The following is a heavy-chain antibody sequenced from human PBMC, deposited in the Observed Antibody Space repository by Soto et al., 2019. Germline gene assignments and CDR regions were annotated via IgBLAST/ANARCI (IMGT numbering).Heavy chain of an antibody. V-gene: IGHV3-23*01. CDR3: AKGRPGVAAAPDY. CDR1: GFTFSDFA. CDR2: ASGSGSGT. Sequence: EVQLLESGGGSVHPGEYLRLSCAASGFTFSDFAMAWVRQAPGKGLEWVSSASGSGSGTYYADSVKGRFTISRDNSKNTLFLHMTNLRAGDTALYFCAKGRPGVAAAPDYWGQGTLVTVSS. J-gene: IGHJ4*02. D-gene: IGHD2-15*01.